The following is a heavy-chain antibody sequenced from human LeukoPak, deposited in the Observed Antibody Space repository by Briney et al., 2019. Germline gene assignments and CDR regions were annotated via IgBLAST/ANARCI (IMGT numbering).Heavy chain of an antibody. Sequence: GGSLSLSCAASRFIFRSYDMNWVRQAPGKGLEWVSYISSSGITMYYADSVKGRFTISRDNSKNSLYLQMNSLRAEDTAIYYCARDMGSYSGSYYDSWGQGTLVTVSS. CDR1: RFIFRSYD. CDR3: ARDMGSYSGSYYDS. J-gene: IGHJ5*01. V-gene: IGHV3-48*03. CDR2: ISSSGITM. D-gene: IGHD1-26*01.